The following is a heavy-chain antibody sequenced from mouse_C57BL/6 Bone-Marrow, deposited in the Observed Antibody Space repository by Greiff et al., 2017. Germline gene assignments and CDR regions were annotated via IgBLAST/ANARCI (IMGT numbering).Heavy chain of an antibody. CDR2: IYPRSGNT. J-gene: IGHJ3*01. CDR1: GYTFTSYG. D-gene: IGHD4-1*01. V-gene: IGHV1-81*01. CDR3: ARRSLGAWFAY. Sequence: LVESGAELARPGASVKLSCKASGYTFTSYGISWVKQRTGQGLEWIGEIYPRSGNTYYNEKFKGKATLTADKSSSTAYMELRSLTSEDSAVYFCARRSLGAWFAYWGQGTLVTVSA.